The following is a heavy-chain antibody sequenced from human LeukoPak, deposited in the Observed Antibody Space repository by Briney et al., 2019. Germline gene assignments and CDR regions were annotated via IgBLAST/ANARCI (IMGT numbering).Heavy chain of an antibody. Sequence: GGSLRLSCGASGFTFSSYWMHWVRHPPGKGLVWVSRINSDGSSTRYADSVKGRFTISRDNAKNTLYLQMNSLRAEDAAVYYCARDRGYCSGGSCYSNAFDIWGQGTMVTVSS. CDR3: ARDRGYCSGGSCYSNAFDI. CDR2: INSDGSST. CDR1: GFTFSSYW. J-gene: IGHJ3*02. D-gene: IGHD2-15*01. V-gene: IGHV3-74*01.